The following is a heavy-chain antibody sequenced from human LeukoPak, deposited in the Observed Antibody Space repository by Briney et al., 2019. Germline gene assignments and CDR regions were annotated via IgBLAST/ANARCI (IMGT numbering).Heavy chain of an antibody. CDR2: IYYTET. V-gene: IGHV4-59*02. CDR3: ATRKLGNDY. Sequence: SETLSLTCTVSGGSVSNYYWSWIRQSPGKGLEWIGYIYYTETSYNPSLKSRVTISADTSKNRFSLKLYSVTAADTAVYYCATRKLGNDYWGQGTLVTVSS. D-gene: IGHD7-27*01. J-gene: IGHJ4*02. CDR1: GGSVSNYY.